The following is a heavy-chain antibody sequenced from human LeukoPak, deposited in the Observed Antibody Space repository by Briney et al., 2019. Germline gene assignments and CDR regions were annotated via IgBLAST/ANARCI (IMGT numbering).Heavy chain of an antibody. CDR2: INPNSGGT. CDR3: ARDQEGIAVPGTKGRAFDP. CDR1: GYTFTGYY. D-gene: IGHD6-19*01. Sequence: ASVKVSCKASGYTFTGYYMHWVRQAPGQGLEWMGWINPNSGGTNYAQKFQGRVTMTRDTSISTAYMELSNLRSDDTAVYYCARDQEGIAVPGTKGRAFDPWGQGTLVTVSS. J-gene: IGHJ5*02. V-gene: IGHV1-2*02.